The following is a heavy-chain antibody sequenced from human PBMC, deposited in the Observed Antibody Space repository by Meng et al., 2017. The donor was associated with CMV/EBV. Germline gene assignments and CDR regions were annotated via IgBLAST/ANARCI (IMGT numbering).Heavy chain of an antibody. V-gene: IGHV3-7*01. CDR3: ARWLRGMDV. CDR1: GFTFSSYW. J-gene: IGHJ6*02. D-gene: IGHD5-18*01. Sequence: GESLKISCAASGFTFSSYWMSWVRQAPGKGLEWVANIKQDGSEKYYVDSVKGRFTISRDNAKNSLYLQMNSLRAEDTAVYYCARWLRGMDVWGQGTTVTVSS. CDR2: IKQDGSEK.